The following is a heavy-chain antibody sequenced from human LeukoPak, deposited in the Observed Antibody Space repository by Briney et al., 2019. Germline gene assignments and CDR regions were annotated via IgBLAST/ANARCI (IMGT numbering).Heavy chain of an antibody. CDR2: IYNSGST. CDR1: GGSISSGDYY. Sequence: SQTLSLTCTVSGGSISSGDYYWSWIRQPPGKGLEWSGNIYNSGSTYYNPSLKSRVTISVDTSKNQFSLKLSSVTAADTAVYYCARFMVRGVRNPAYFDYWGQGTRVTVSS. V-gene: IGHV4-30-4*01. D-gene: IGHD3-10*01. CDR3: ARFMVRGVRNPAYFDY. J-gene: IGHJ4*02.